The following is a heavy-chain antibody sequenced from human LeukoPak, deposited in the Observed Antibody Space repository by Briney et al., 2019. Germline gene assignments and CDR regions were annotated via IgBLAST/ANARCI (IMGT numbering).Heavy chain of an antibody. CDR2: IRCDGSNK. CDR1: GFTFSSYG. Sequence: PGGSLRLSCAASGFTFSSYGMHWVRQAPGKGLEWVAFIRCDGSNKYYADSVKGRFTISRDNSKNTLYLQMNSLRAEDTAVYYCASRKHSGPNWYFDLWGRGTLVTVSS. V-gene: IGHV3-30*02. J-gene: IGHJ2*01. D-gene: IGHD6-19*01. CDR3: ASRKHSGPNWYFDL.